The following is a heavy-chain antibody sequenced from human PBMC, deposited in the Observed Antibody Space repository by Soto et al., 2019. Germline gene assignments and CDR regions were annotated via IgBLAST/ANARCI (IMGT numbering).Heavy chain of an antibody. D-gene: IGHD3-3*01. V-gene: IGHV4-30-2*01. CDR1: GGSISSGNFS. J-gene: IGHJ2*01. Sequence: PSETLSLTCTVSGGSISSGNFSWSWIRQPPGKGLEWIAYIFHTGSTFYNSSLKTRVTISVDRSKNQFSLKLRSVTETDTAVYYCARVKVGDLFRFNWFFDLWGCGTLVNVSS. CDR3: ARVKVGDLFRFNWFFDL. CDR2: IFHTGST.